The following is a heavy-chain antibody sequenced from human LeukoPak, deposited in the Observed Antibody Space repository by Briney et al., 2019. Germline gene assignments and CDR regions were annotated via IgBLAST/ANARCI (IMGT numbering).Heavy chain of an antibody. Sequence: GGSLRLSCAASGFTVSSNYMSWVRQAPGKGLEWVSVIYSGGTAYYADSVKGRFTISRDNAKNSLYLQMNSLRAEDTAVYYCARVGDKYYYDSSGYSYYYGMDVWGQGTTVTVSS. D-gene: IGHD3-22*01. CDR1: GFTVSSNY. CDR2: IYSGGTA. J-gene: IGHJ6*02. V-gene: IGHV3-66*01. CDR3: ARVGDKYYYDSSGYSYYYGMDV.